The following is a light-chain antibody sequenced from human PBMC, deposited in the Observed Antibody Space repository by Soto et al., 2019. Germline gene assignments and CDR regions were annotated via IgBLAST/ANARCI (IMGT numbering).Light chain of an antibody. CDR1: QSVSSIY. Sequence: EIVLTQSPGTLSLSPGERAALSCRASQSVSSIYLAWYQQKPGQAPRLRIYGASHRATGIPDRFSGSGSGTDFPLTISRLEPEDFAVYFCQQYGTSPWTFGQGTKVAIK. J-gene: IGKJ1*01. V-gene: IGKV3-20*01. CDR2: GAS. CDR3: QQYGTSPWT.